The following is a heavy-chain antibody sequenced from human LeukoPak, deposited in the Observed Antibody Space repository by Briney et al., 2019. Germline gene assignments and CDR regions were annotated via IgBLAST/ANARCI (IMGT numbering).Heavy chain of an antibody. CDR3: ARDRPSIMVYAMRDY. CDR2: ISAYNGNT. Sequence: ASVKVSCKASGYTFTSYGISWVRQAPGQGLEWMGWISAYNGNTSYAQKLQGRVTMTTDTSTSTAYMELRSLRSDDTAVYYCARDRPSIMVYAMRDYWGQGTLVTVSS. D-gene: IGHD2-8*01. V-gene: IGHV1-18*01. J-gene: IGHJ4*02. CDR1: GYTFTSYG.